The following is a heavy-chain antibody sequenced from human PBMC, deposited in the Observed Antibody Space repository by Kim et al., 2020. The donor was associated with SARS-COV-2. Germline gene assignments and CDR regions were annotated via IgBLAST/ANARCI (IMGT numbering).Heavy chain of an antibody. Sequence: GESLKISCKGSGYSFTSYWISWVRQMPGKGLEWMGRIDPSDSYTNYSPSFQGHVTISADKSISTAYLQWSSLKASDTAMYYCASVAVAGTHQFYYYYGMDVWGQGTTVTVSS. CDR1: GYSFTSYW. V-gene: IGHV5-10-1*01. CDR3: ASVAVAGTHQFYYYYGMDV. CDR2: IDPSDSYT. J-gene: IGHJ6*02. D-gene: IGHD6-19*01.